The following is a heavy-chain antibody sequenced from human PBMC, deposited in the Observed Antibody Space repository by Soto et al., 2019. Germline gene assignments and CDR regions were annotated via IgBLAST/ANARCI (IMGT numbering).Heavy chain of an antibody. J-gene: IGHJ4*02. V-gene: IGHV4-59*01. CDR2: IYYSGST. CDR1: GGSISSYY. Sequence: SETLSLTCTVSGGSISSYYWSWIRQPPGKGLEWIGYIYYSGSTNYNPSLKSRVTISVDTSKNQFSLKLSSVTAADTAVYYCARARHYDITEYYFDYWGQGTLVTVSS. CDR3: ARARHYDITEYYFDY. D-gene: IGHD3-9*01.